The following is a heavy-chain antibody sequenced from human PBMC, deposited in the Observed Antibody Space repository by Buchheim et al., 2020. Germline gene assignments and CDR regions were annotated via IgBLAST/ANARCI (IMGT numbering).Heavy chain of an antibody. D-gene: IGHD6-19*01. V-gene: IGHV1-46*03. CDR2: INPSGGST. Sequence: QVQLVQSGAEVKKPGASVKVSCKASGYTFTSYYMHWVRQAPGQGLEWMGIINPSGGSTSYAQKFQCRVTMTRETSTSTVYMELSSLRSEDTAVYYCARIAVAGTRSYYFDYWGQGTL. CDR3: ARIAVAGTRSYYFDY. J-gene: IGHJ4*02. CDR1: GYTFTSYY.